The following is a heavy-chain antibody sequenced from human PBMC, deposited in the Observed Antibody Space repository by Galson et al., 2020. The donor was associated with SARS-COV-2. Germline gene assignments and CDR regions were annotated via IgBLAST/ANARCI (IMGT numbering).Heavy chain of an antibody. J-gene: IGHJ6*03. Sequence: SETLSLTCTVSGGSISSYYWSWIRQPPGKGLEWIGYNYYSGSTNYNPSLKSRVTISVDTSKNQFSLKLSSVTAADTAVYYCARDRRITFGEVHYYSYMDVWVKGTTVTFSS. D-gene: IGHD3-16*01. V-gene: IGHV4-59*01. CDR2: NYYSGST. CDR3: ARDRRITFGEVHYYSYMDV. CDR1: GGSISSYY.